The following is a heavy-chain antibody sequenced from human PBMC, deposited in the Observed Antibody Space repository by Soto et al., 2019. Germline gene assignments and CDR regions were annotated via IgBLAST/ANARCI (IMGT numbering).Heavy chain of an antibody. Sequence: QVQLQQWGAGLLKPSETLSLTCAVYGGSFSGYYWSWIRQPPGKGLEWIGEINHSGSTNYNPSLKSRVTLSVDTSMNQFSLKLSSVTAADTAVYYCARGIPPYYYGSGSSNYFDYWGQGTLFTVSS. CDR1: GGSFSGYY. CDR2: INHSGST. J-gene: IGHJ4*02. V-gene: IGHV4-34*01. CDR3: ARGIPPYYYGSGSSNYFDY. D-gene: IGHD3-10*01.